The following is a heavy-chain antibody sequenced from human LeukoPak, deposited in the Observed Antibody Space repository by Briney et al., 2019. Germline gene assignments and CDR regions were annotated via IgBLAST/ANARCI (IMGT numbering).Heavy chain of an antibody. Sequence: GGSLRLSCAASGFTFSSYGMHWVRQAPGKGLEWVAFIRYDGSNKYYADSVKGRFTISRDNSKNTLYLQVNSLRAEDTAVYYCAKDLVGGGEIDYWGQGTLVTVSS. V-gene: IGHV3-30*02. J-gene: IGHJ4*02. D-gene: IGHD2-21*01. CDR1: GFTFSSYG. CDR3: AKDLVGGGEIDY. CDR2: IRYDGSNK.